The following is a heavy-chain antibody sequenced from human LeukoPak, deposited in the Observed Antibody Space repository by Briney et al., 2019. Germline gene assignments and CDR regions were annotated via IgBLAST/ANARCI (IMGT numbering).Heavy chain of an antibody. Sequence: GGSLRLSCAASGFMFSSYGMSWVRQAPGKGLEWVSYISSSSSTIYYADSVKGRFTISRDNAKNSLYLQMSSLRVEDTAVYYCARDPRGITALVDYFDYWGQGTLVTVSS. CDR1: GFMFSSYG. CDR2: ISSSSSTI. J-gene: IGHJ4*02. V-gene: IGHV3-48*04. D-gene: IGHD5-18*01. CDR3: ARDPRGITALVDYFDY.